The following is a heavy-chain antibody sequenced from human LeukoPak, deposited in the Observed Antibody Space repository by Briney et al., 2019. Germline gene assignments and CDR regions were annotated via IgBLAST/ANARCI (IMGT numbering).Heavy chain of an antibody. J-gene: IGHJ6*02. V-gene: IGHV1-69*13. D-gene: IGHD3-3*01. Sequence: SVKVSCKASGGTFSSYAISWVRQAPGQGLEWMGGIIPIFGTANYAQKFQGRITITADESTSTAYMELSSLRSEDTAVYYCARDRPARARYSFWSGVGMDVWGQGTTVTVSS. CDR1: GGTFSSYA. CDR3: ARDRPARARYSFWSGVGMDV. CDR2: IIPIFGTA.